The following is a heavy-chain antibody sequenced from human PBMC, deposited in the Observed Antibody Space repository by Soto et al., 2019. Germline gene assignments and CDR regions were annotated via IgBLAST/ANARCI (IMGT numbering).Heavy chain of an antibody. V-gene: IGHV1-8*01. CDR3: ASAQWGHKWFDP. CDR2: MNPNSGNT. Sequence: ASVKVSCKASGDTFTIYNINWVRQATGQGREWMGWMNPNSGNTCYAQKLQGIFTVTRNTSISTAYMELSSLRSEATAVHYCASAQWGHKWFDPWGQGTLVTVSS. CDR1: GDTFTIYN. D-gene: IGHD2-8*01. J-gene: IGHJ5*02.